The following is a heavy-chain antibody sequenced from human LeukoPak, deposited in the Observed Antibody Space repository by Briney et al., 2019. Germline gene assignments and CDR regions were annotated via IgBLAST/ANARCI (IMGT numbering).Heavy chain of an antibody. V-gene: IGHV1-69*01. Sequence: ASVKVSCKASGGTFSSYAISWVRQAPGQGLELMGAIIPIFGTANYAQKFQGRVTITADESTSTAYMELSSLRSEDTAVYYCARTDTYYYDSSGYYYGYWGQGTLVTVSS. J-gene: IGHJ4*02. CDR1: GGTFSSYA. CDR2: IIPIFGTA. D-gene: IGHD3-22*01. CDR3: ARTDTYYYDSSGYYYGY.